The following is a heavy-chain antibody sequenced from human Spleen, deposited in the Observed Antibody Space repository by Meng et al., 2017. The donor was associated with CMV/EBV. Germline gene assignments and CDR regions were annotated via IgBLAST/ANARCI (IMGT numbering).Heavy chain of an antibody. CDR2: IYYSGST. V-gene: IGHV4-39*07. CDR3: ARHYDFWSGYSYYFDY. D-gene: IGHD3-3*01. J-gene: IGHJ4*02. CDR1: GGSISSSTHY. Sequence: QLQLHESGPGLVKPSETLSLTCTVSGGSISSSTHYWGWIRQPPGKGLEWIGSIYYSGSTYYNPSLKSRVTISVDTSKNQFSLKLSSVTAADTAVYYCARHYDFWSGYSYYFDYWGQGTLVTVSS.